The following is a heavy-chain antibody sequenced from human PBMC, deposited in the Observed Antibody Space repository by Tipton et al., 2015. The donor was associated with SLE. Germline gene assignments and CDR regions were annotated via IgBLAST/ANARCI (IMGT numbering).Heavy chain of an antibody. V-gene: IGHV4-34*01. CDR3: ARGQGSYYDILTGGAFDI. CDR2: INHSGST. CDR1: GGPFSAHY. D-gene: IGHD3-9*01. J-gene: IGHJ3*02. Sequence: TLSLTCAVSGGPFSAHYWSWIRQAPGKGLEWLGEINHSGSTGYNPFLKSRVTISLGTSKNLFSLKLSSVTAADTAVYYCARGQGSYYDILTGGAFDIWGQGTMVTVSS.